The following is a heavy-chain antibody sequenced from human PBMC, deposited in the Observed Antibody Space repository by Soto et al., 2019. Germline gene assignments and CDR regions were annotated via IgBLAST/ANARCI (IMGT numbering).Heavy chain of an antibody. D-gene: IGHD1-26*01. J-gene: IGHJ4*02. CDR2: ISGSGGST. Sequence: EVQLLESGGGLVQPGGSLRLSCAASGFTFSSYAMSWVRQAPGKGLEWVSAISGSGGSTYYADSVKGRFTISRDNSKNTLYLQMNSPRAEDTAVYYCAKGSVPGSGSYYDYWGQGTLVTVSS. CDR3: AKGSVPGSGSYYDY. CDR1: GFTFSSYA. V-gene: IGHV3-23*01.